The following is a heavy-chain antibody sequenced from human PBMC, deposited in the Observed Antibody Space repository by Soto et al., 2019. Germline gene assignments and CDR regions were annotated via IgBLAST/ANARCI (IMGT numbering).Heavy chain of an antibody. CDR2: ISANTDYA. D-gene: IGHD3-16*02. V-gene: IGHV3-23*01. CDR3: AKVPSQYIWGSYLRYYDY. CDR1: GFPFSNYA. J-gene: IGHJ4*02. Sequence: EVQILESGGGLVQPVGSLRLSCAASGFPFSNYAMTWVRQAPGKGLEWVSAISANTDYAYYADSVKDRFTISRDNSKNTLYLQMDSLRAEDTAVYYCAKVPSQYIWGSYLRYYDYWGQGTLVTVSS.